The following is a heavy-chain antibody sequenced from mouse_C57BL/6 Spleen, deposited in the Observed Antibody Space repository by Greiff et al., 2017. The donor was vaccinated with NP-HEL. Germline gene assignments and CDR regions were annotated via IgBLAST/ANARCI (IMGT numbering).Heavy chain of an antibody. V-gene: IGHV1-69*01. J-gene: IGHJ4*01. CDR3: ARSWVDAMDD. Sequence: QVQLQQPGAELVMPGASVKLSCKASGYTFTSYWMHWVKQRPGQGLEWIGEIDPSDSYTNYNQKFKGKSTLTVDKSSSTAYMQLSSLTSEDSAVDYCARSWVDAMDDWGQGTSVTVAS. CDR1: GYTFTSYW. CDR2: IDPSDSYT. D-gene: IGHD4-1*01.